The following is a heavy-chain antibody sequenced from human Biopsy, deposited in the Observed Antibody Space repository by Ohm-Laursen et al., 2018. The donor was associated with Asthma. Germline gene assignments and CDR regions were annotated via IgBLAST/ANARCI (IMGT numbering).Heavy chain of an antibody. J-gene: IGHJ6*02. CDR3: ARAVDYSHYYGMDV. D-gene: IGHD3-10*01. CDR2: ISVYNGNT. V-gene: IGHV1-18*01. CDR1: GYTFNSAG. Sequence: ASVKVSCKSSGYTFNSAGITWVRQAPGQGLEWMGWISVYNGNTKVAQKLQDRVTMITDTSTSTAYMELRSLRSDDTAVYFCARAVDYSHYYGMDVWGQGTTVTVS.